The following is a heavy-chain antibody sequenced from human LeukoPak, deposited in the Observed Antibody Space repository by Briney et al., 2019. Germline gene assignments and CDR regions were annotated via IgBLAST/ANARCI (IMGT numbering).Heavy chain of an antibody. CDR2: IYYSGRT. CDR1: GGSISSSGYY. J-gene: IGHJ4*02. Sequence: SETLSRTCTVSGGSISSSGYYWGWIRQPPGKGLEWIGSIYYSGRTYYNSSLKSRVTISVDTSKSHFSLKLSSVTAADTAVYYCARHDGVCFDYWGQGALVTVSS. D-gene: IGHD2-8*01. CDR3: ARHDGVCFDY. V-gene: IGHV4-39*01.